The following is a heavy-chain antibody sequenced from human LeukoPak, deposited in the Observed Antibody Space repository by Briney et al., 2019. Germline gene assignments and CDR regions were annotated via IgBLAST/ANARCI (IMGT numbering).Heavy chain of an antibody. Sequence: GGSLRLSCAASGITFSNYAMSWVRQAPGKVLEWVSAISGSGGDTYYADSVRGRFTISRDNSKNTLYVQMNNLRTEDTAVYYCARAPIFQSPGGWYFDLWGRGTLVTVSS. CDR3: ARAPIFQSPGGWYFDL. D-gene: IGHD3-9*01. V-gene: IGHV3-23*01. CDR2: ISGSGGDT. J-gene: IGHJ2*01. CDR1: GITFSNYA.